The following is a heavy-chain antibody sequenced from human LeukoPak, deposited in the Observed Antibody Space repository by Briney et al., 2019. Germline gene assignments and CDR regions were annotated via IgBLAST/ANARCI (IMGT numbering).Heavy chain of an antibody. J-gene: IGHJ5*02. D-gene: IGHD2-2*01. CDR2: IYPGDSRT. Sequence: PGESLQISCKGSGATFATYWIGWVRPLPGKGLEWMGVIYPGDSRTRYNPSFQGQVTISADKSISTAYLQWSSLKASDTAMYYCACWKFTSPWSDPWGQGTLVTVSS. CDR3: ACWKFTSPWSDP. V-gene: IGHV5-51*01. CDR1: GATFATYW.